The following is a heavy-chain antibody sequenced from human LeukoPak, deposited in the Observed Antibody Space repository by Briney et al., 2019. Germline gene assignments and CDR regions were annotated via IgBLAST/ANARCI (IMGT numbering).Heavy chain of an antibody. CDR2: ISSSSYI. CDR1: GFTFSSYS. J-gene: IGHJ4*02. Sequence: GGSLRLSCAASGFTFSSYSMNWVRQAPGKGLEWVSSISSSSYIYYADSVKGRFTISRDNAKNSLYLQMNSLRAEDTAVYYCARGWETSDFDYWGQGTLVTVSS. V-gene: IGHV3-21*01. CDR3: ARGWETSDFDY. D-gene: IGHD1-26*01.